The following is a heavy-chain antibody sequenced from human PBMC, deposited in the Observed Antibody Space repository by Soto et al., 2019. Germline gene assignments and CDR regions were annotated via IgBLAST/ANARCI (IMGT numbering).Heavy chain of an antibody. D-gene: IGHD2-8*01. V-gene: IGHV4-31*03. CDR2: VYFNENT. J-gene: IGHJ4*02. Sequence: QVQLLESGPGLVKASETLSLTCSISGGSIYSGGYYWSWVRQRPGKGLEWIGYVYFNENTYYNPSLRGRVNIYVGTSKGQFSLRLSSVTAADAAVYYCARQITKPRGIDFWGPGISVSVSS. CDR1: GGSIYSGGYY. CDR3: ARQITKPRGIDF.